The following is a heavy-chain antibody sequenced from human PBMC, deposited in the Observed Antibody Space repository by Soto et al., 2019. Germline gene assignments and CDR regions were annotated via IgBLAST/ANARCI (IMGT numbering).Heavy chain of an antibody. CDR1: GGTFSSYA. CDR3: ATVGSLFEFDY. V-gene: IGHV1-69*06. D-gene: IGHD3-16*01. J-gene: IGHJ4*02. Sequence: GASVKVSCKASGGTFSSYAISWVRQAPGQGLEWMGGIIPIFGTANYAQKFQGRVTMTEDTSTDTAYMELSSLRSEDTAVYYCATVGSLFEFDYWGQGTLVTVSS. CDR2: IIPIFGTA.